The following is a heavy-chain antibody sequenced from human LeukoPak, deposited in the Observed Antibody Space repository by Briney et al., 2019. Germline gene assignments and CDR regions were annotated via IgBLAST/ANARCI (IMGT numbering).Heavy chain of an antibody. CDR2: ISYDGSDT. J-gene: IGHJ6*03. D-gene: IGHD3-22*01. V-gene: IGHV3-30*18. CDR1: GFTFSSYG. CDR3: AKDSTMIVLYYYMEV. Sequence: GGSLRLSCAASGFTFSSYGMYWVRQAPGKGLEWVAVISYDGSDTYYADSVRGRFTISRDNSKNTLYLQMNSQRAEDTAVYFCAKDSTMIVLYYYMEVWGTGTTVTVSS.